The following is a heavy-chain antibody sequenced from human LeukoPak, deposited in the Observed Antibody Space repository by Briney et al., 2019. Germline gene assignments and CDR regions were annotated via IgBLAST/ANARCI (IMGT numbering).Heavy chain of an antibody. CDR1: GFTFDDYA. CDR2: ISWNSGSI. V-gene: IGHV3-9*01. Sequence: GGSLRLSCAASGFTFDDYAMHWVRQAPGEGLEWVSGISWNSGSIGYADSVKGRFTISRDNAKYSLYLQMNSLRAEDTALYYCAKAIGRDSSGWYYFDYWGQGTLVTVSS. D-gene: IGHD6-19*01. CDR3: AKAIGRDSSGWYYFDY. J-gene: IGHJ4*02.